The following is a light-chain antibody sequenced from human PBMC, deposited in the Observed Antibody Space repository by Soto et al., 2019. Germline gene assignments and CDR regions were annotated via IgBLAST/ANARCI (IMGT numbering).Light chain of an antibody. CDR1: QSISSSY. J-gene: IGKJ1*01. V-gene: IGKV3-20*01. CDR2: GAS. Sequence: LTQSPGTLSLSPGERATLSCRASQSISSSYLAWYQQKPGQAPRLLIYGASSRATGIPDRFSGSGSGTDFTLTISRLEPEDFAVYYCQQYGSSPRTFGQGTKVEIK. CDR3: QQYGSSPRT.